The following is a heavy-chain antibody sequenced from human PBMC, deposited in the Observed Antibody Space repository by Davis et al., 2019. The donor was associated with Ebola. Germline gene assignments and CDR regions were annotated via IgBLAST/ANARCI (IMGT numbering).Heavy chain of an antibody. CDR3: ARDTTYSSGSDI. CDR1: GFTFTSYA. J-gene: IGHJ3*02. Sequence: GESLKISCAASGFTFTSYAMHWVRQAPGQRLEWMGWINAGNGNTKYSQKFQGRVTITRDTSASTAYMELSSLRSEDTAVYYCARDTTYSSGSDIWGQGTMVTVSS. CDR2: INAGNGNT. V-gene: IGHV1-3*01. D-gene: IGHD6-19*01.